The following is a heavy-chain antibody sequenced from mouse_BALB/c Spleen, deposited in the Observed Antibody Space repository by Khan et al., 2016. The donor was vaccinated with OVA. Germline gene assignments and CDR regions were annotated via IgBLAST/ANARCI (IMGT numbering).Heavy chain of an antibody. CDR2: RWTGGGT. CDR3: VRRGNYYGSFYWYFDV. J-gene: IGHJ1*01. CDR1: GFSLTSYD. D-gene: IGHD1-1*01. V-gene: IGHV2-9-2*01. Sequence: QVQLKESGPGLVAPSQSLSITCTVSGFSLTSYDISWSRQPPGKGLEWLGVRWTGGGTNYNSAFMSRLSISKDNSKSQAFVKMNSLQSDDTAIYYCVRRGNYYGSFYWYFDVWGAGTTVTVSS.